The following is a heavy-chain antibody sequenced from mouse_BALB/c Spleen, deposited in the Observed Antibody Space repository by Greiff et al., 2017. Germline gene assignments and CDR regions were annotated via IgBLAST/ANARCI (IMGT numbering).Heavy chain of an antibody. CDR3: ALITTYYAMDY. D-gene: IGHD2-4*01. CDR2: INPYNDGT. Sequence: VQLQQSGPELVKPGASVKMSCKASGYTFTSYVMHWVKQKPGQGLEWIGYINPYNDGTKYNEKFKGKATLTSDKSSSTAYMELSSLTSEDSAVYYCALITTYYAMDYWGQGTSVTVSS. CDR1: GYTFTSYV. J-gene: IGHJ4*01. V-gene: IGHV1-14*01.